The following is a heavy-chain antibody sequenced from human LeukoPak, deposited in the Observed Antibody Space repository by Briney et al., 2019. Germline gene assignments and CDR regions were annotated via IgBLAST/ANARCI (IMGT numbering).Heavy chain of an antibody. Sequence: ASVKVSCKPSGYTFTSYYMHWVRQAPGQGLEWMGIINPSGGSTSYAQKFQGRVTMTRDTSTSTVYMEPSSLRSEDTAVYYCARDLWSTVDYWGQGTLVTVSS. CDR2: INPSGGST. D-gene: IGHD2-21*01. CDR3: ARDLWSTVDY. V-gene: IGHV1-46*01. J-gene: IGHJ4*02. CDR1: GYTFTSYY.